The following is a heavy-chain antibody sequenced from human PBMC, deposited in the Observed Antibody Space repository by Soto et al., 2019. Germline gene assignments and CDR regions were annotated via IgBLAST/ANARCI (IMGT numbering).Heavy chain of an antibody. CDR2: IIPIFGTA. D-gene: IGHD6-19*01. CDR3: ARAFLAVAGTEDYYFDY. V-gene: IGHV1-69*13. J-gene: IGHJ4*02. Sequence: GASVKVSCKASGGTFSSYAISWVRQAPGQGLEWMGGIIPIFGTANYAQKFQGRVTITADESTSAAYMELSSLRSEDTAVYYCARAFLAVAGTEDYYFDYWGQGTLVTVSS. CDR1: GGTFSSYA.